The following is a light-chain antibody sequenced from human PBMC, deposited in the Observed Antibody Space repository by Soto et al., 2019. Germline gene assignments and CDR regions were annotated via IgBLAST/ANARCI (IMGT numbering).Light chain of an antibody. Sequence: QSVLTQPPSASGTPGQRVTISCSGSSSNIGRYTVNWYQHLPGTAPRLLIYNNNQRPSGVPDRFSGSKSGTAASLAISGLQSEDESDYYCAAWEDTLNGVVFGGGTQLTVL. J-gene: IGLJ2*01. V-gene: IGLV1-44*01. CDR1: SSNIGRYT. CDR2: NNN. CDR3: AAWEDTLNGVV.